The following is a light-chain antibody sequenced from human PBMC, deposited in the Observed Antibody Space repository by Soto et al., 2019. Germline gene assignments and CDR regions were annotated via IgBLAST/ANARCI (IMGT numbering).Light chain of an antibody. CDR1: QGIRND. J-gene: IGKJ1*01. CDR3: LQYNTYPWT. Sequence: DIQMTQSPSSLSASVGDRVTITCRASQGIRNDLDWFQQKPVKAPERLIYAASSLQSGVPSRFSGSGSGTEFTLTISSLQAEDFATYYCLQYNTYPWTFVQGTKVEIK. V-gene: IGKV1-17*01. CDR2: AAS.